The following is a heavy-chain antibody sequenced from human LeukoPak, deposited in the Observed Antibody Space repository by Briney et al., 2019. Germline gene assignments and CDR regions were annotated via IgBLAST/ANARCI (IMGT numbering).Heavy chain of an antibody. D-gene: IGHD3-9*01. CDR3: AGDHYDSLTVYYMSYFDY. V-gene: IGHV1-69*05. CDR1: GGTFSSYA. J-gene: IGHJ4*02. CDR2: IIPIFGTA. Sequence: SVKVSCKASGGTFSSYAISWVRQAPGQGLEWMGGIIPIFGTANYAQKFQGRVTITTDKSTSTAYMELSSLRSEDTSVYYCAGDHYDSLTVYYMSYFDYWGQGTLVTVSS.